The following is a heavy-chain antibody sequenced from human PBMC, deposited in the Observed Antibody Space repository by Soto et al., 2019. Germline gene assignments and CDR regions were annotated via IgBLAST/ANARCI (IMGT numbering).Heavy chain of an antibody. D-gene: IGHD2-21*02. V-gene: IGHV3-21*01. J-gene: IGHJ6*02. CDR3: ARDKSVVVTAIRYYYYGMDV. CDR1: GFTFSSYS. CDR2: ISSSSSYI. Sequence: GSLRLSCAASGFTFSSYSMNWVRQAPGKGLEWVSSISSSSSYIYYADSVKGRFTISRDNAKNSLYLQMNSLRAEDTAVYYCARDKSVVVTAIRYYYYGMDVWGQGTTVTVSS.